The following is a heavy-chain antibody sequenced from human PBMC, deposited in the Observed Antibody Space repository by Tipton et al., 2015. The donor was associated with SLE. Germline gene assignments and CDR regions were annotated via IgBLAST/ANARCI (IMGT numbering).Heavy chain of an antibody. CDR1: GVSISSGFFH. D-gene: IGHD3-16*01. J-gene: IGHJ4*02. Sequence: LVKPTQTLSLTCAVSGVSISSGFFHWTWIRQHRGKGLEWIGYIYYSGTTLYNPSLKSRMPMSIDTSKNQFSLGLSSVTASDTAVYVCARGGNYDLQRLDYWGQGALGSVSS. CDR3: ARGGNYDLQRLDY. CDR2: IYYSGTT. V-gene: IGHV4-31*11.